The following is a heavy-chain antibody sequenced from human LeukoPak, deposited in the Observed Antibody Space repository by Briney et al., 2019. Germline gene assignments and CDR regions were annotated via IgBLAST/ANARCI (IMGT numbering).Heavy chain of an antibody. CDR3: ARDGVVVPAADYNWFGP. V-gene: IGHV3-33*01. CDR1: GFTFSSYG. D-gene: IGHD2-2*01. CDR2: IWYDGSNK. Sequence: GGSLRLSCAASGFTFSSYGMHWVRQAPGKGLEWVAVIWYDGSNKYYADSVKGRFTISRDNSKNTLYLQMNSLRAEDTAVYYCARDGVVVPAADYNWFGPWGQGTLVTVSS. J-gene: IGHJ5*02.